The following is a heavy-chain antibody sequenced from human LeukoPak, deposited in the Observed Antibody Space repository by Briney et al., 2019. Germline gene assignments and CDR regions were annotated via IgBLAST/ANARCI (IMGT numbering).Heavy chain of an antibody. V-gene: IGHV4-61*02. CDR1: GGSISSGSYY. CDR3: ARVDYYYMDV. CDR2: IYTSGRT. J-gene: IGHJ6*03. Sequence: SETLSLTCTVSGGSISSGSYYWSWIRQPAGNGLEWIGRIYTSGRTNYNPSLKSRVTISVDTSKNQFSLKLSSVTAADTAVYYCARVDYYYMDVWGKGTTVTVSS.